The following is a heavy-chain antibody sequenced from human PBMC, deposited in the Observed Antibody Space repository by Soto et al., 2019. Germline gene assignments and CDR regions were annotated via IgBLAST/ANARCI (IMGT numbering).Heavy chain of an antibody. Sequence: QVQLVQSGAEVKKPGSSVKVSCKASGGTFNNYGVGWVRQAPGQGLEWMGGIIPMTRRTNYAQKFQGRVTVTADASRTTAYMELRGLRSEDTAVYYCASWDYDVLTGYSYDDWGQGTLVTVSS. CDR1: GGTFNNYG. CDR2: IIPMTRRT. J-gene: IGHJ4*02. V-gene: IGHV1-69*01. CDR3: ASWDYDVLTGYSYDD. D-gene: IGHD3-9*01.